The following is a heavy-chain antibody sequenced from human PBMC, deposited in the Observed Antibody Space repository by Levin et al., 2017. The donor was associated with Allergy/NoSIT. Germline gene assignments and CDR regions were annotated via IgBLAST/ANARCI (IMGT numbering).Heavy chain of an antibody. CDR2: ISWNSGSI. V-gene: IGHV3-9*01. Sequence: GGSLRLSCAASGFTFDDYAMHWVRQAPGKGLEWVSGISWNSGSIGYADSVKGRFTISRDNAKNSLYLQMNSLRAEDTALYYCAKDLITMVQGVSRGPFGNWGQGTLVTVSS. D-gene: IGHD3-10*01. CDR3: AKDLITMVQGVSRGPFGN. J-gene: IGHJ4*02. CDR1: GFTFDDYA.